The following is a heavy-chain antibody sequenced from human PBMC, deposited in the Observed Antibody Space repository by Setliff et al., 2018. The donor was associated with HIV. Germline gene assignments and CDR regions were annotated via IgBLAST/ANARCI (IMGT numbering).Heavy chain of an antibody. CDR1: GGSISNKTHY. Sequence: PSETLSLTCTVSGGSISNKTHYWGWIRQPPGRGLEWIGSIYYSGSTYYNLSLKSRLTISIDTSKNQFSLKLNSVTATDTALYYCARLGYSIDLRRLDYWGQGAQVTVSS. CDR3: ARLGYSIDLRRLDY. CDR2: IYYSGST. J-gene: IGHJ4*02. V-gene: IGHV4-39*01. D-gene: IGHD6-13*01.